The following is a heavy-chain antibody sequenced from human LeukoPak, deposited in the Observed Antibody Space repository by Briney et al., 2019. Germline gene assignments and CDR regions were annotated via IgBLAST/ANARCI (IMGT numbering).Heavy chain of an antibody. CDR2: IYYSGST. CDR3: ARATWELLHFDY. V-gene: IGHV4-30-4*08. J-gene: IGHJ4*02. D-gene: IGHD1-26*01. Sequence: SSQTLSLTCTVSGGSISSGDYYWSWIRQPPGKGLEWIGYIYYSGSTYYDPSLKSRVTISVDTSKNQFSLKLSSVTAADTAVYYCARATWELLHFDYWGQGTLVTVSS. CDR1: GGSISSGDYY.